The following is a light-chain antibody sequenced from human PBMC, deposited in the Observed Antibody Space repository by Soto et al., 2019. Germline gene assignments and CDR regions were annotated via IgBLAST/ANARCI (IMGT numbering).Light chain of an antibody. CDR1: QGVSTY. CDR3: QQLNNDSRT. Sequence: IHLTQSPSSLSATVGDRVTMPXRASQGVSTYFVWYQQKPGXAPNXXXDGXSTLPRGGPSRLSGSGSGTDFTLTIDSLQPEDFATYYCQQLNNDSRTFGPGTKVDIK. J-gene: IGKJ3*01. CDR2: GXS. V-gene: IGKV1-9*01.